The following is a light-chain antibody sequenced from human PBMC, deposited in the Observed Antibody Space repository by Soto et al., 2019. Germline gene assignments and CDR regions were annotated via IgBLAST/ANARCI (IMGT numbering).Light chain of an antibody. CDR2: AAS. V-gene: IGKV3-15*01. CDR1: QSVXDN. CDR3: QQYKYGTIT. J-gene: IGKJ5*01. Sequence: LTQCPSPLSVSPGERVTLSCRSSQSVXDNLDWFQQKPGQGPRILXYAASTRATGIPARLSGSGSGTDFTLTVSSLRSEDSAAYYCQQYKYGTITFGQGTRLEIK.